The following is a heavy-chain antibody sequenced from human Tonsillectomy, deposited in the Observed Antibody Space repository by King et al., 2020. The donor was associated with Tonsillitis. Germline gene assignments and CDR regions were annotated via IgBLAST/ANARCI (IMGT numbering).Heavy chain of an antibody. J-gene: IGHJ4*02. CDR1: GGSISRYY. CDR2: IYYNVST. CDR3: ARKYSSSWYRFDY. D-gene: IGHD6-13*01. Sequence: LQLQESGPGLVKPSETLSLTCTVSGGSISRYYWSWIRQPPGKGLEWIGYIYYNVSTNYNPSLRSRVTISVDTSKNQFSLKLSSVTAADTAVYYCARKYSSSWYRFDYWGQGTLVTVSS. V-gene: IGHV4-59*01.